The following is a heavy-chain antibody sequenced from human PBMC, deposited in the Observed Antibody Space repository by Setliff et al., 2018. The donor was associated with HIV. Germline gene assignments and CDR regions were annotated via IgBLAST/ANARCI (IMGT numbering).Heavy chain of an antibody. CDR1: GYSFASYD. CDR3: ARANYDILTAFEGEWDY. V-gene: IGHV1-18*01. J-gene: IGHJ4*02. D-gene: IGHD3-9*01. CDR2: ISPYNGNT. Sequence: ASVKVSCKASGYSFASYDITWVRQAPGQGLEWMGWISPYNGNTNYAQKLQGRVTMTTDTSTSTAYMELRSLRSDDTAAYYCARANYDILTAFEGEWDYWGQGTLVTVSS.